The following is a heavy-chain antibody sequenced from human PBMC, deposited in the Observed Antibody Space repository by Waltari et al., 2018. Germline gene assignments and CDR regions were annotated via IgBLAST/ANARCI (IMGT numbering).Heavy chain of an antibody. D-gene: IGHD2-2*01. Sequence: QVQLQESGPGLVKPSETLSLTCTVSGYPISSGHYWAWIRQPPGKGLEWIGSIFHSGSTYYNPSLKTRVTISVDTSKNQFSLNLNSVSAADTAMYYCASNSPAMDYWGQGILVTVSS. CDR2: IFHSGST. J-gene: IGHJ4*02. CDR1: GYPISSGHY. V-gene: IGHV4-38-2*02. CDR3: ASNSPAMDY.